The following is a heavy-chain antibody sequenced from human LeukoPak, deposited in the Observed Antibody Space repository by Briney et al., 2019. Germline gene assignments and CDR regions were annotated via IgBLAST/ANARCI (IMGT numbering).Heavy chain of an antibody. Sequence: PSETLSLTCAVYGGSFSGYYWSWIRQPPGKGLEWIGEINHSGSTNYNPSLKSRVTISVDTSKNQFSLKLSSVTAADTAVYYCARTVNSSGWSIWFDPWGQGTLVTVSS. CDR2: INHSGST. V-gene: IGHV4-34*01. D-gene: IGHD6-19*01. J-gene: IGHJ5*02. CDR1: GGSFSGYY. CDR3: ARTVNSSGWSIWFDP.